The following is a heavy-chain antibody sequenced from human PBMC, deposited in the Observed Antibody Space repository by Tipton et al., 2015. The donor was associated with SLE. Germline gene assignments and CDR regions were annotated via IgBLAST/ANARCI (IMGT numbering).Heavy chain of an antibody. CDR1: GGSISSSSYY. Sequence: TLSLTCTVSGGSISSSSYYWGWIRQPPGKGLEWMGSIYYSGSTYYNPSLKSRVTISEDTSKNQFSLKLSSVTAADTAVYYCAKEWSIAVAGTPLDYWGQGTLVTVSS. CDR3: AKEWSIAVAGTPLDY. J-gene: IGHJ4*02. CDR2: IYYSGST. V-gene: IGHV4-39*07. D-gene: IGHD6-19*01.